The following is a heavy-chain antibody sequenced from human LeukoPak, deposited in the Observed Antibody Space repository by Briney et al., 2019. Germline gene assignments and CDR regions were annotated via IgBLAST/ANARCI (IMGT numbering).Heavy chain of an antibody. D-gene: IGHD4-17*01. CDR1: GFTFSSYA. V-gene: IGHV3-23*01. CDR3: AKVADYGDYFDY. Sequence: GGSLRLSCAPSGFTFSSYAMNWVRQAPGKGLEWVSAISGSGGSTYYADSVKGRFTISRDNSKNTPYLQMNSLRAEDTAVYYCAKVADYGDYFDYWGQGTLVTVSS. CDR2: ISGSGGST. J-gene: IGHJ4*02.